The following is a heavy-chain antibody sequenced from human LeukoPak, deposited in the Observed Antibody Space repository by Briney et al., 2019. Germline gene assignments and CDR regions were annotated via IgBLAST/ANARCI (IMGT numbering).Heavy chain of an antibody. CDR2: ISYDGRDT. D-gene: IGHD6-19*01. CDR3: AKDPLSRGWLGYYYGMDV. J-gene: IGHJ6*02. Sequence: GWSLLLSWAASGFNFSSYGMHWVRQAPGKGLDGVAVISYDGRDTLYADSVKGRFTISRDNSKNTLYLQMNSLRAEDTAVYYCAKDPLSRGWLGYYYGMDVWGQGTTVTVSS. V-gene: IGHV3-30*18. CDR1: GFNFSSYG.